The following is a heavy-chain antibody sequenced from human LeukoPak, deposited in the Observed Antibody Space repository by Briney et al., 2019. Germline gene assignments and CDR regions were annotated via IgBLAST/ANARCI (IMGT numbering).Heavy chain of an antibody. Sequence: GGSLRLSCAASGFSFSTYGLHCVRQAPGKGLEWVAVIWYDGKNKYYADSVKGRFTISRDNSKNTLYLQMNSLRAEDTAVYYCARDGYTSSFLDYWGQGTLVTVSS. CDR3: ARDGYTSSFLDY. J-gene: IGHJ4*02. CDR1: GFSFSTYG. D-gene: IGHD5-24*01. V-gene: IGHV3-33*01. CDR2: IWYDGKNK.